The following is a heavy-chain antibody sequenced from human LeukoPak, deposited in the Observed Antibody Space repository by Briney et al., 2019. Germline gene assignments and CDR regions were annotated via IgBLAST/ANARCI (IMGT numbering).Heavy chain of an antibody. V-gene: IGHV3-30*02. CDR1: GFTFSSYE. J-gene: IGHJ4*02. CDR3: AALYFDY. Sequence: GGSLRLSCAASGFTFSSYEMNWVRQAPGKGLEWVAFIRYDGSNKYYADSVKGRFTISRDNSKNTLYLQMNSLRAEDTAVYYCAALYFDYWGQGTLVTVSS. CDR2: IRYDGSNK.